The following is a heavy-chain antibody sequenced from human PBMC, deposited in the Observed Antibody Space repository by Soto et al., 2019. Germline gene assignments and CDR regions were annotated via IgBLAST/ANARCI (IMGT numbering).Heavy chain of an antibody. V-gene: IGHV1-69*02. CDR3: ARSLGYSGYEGALDI. J-gene: IGHJ3*02. CDR2: IIPILGIA. Sequence: SVKVSCKASGGAFSSYTISWVRQAPGQGLEWMGRIIPILGIANYAQKFQGRVTITADKSTSTAYMELSSLRSEDTAVYYCARSLGYSGYEGALDIWGQGTMVTVSS. CDR1: GGAFSSYT. D-gene: IGHD5-12*01.